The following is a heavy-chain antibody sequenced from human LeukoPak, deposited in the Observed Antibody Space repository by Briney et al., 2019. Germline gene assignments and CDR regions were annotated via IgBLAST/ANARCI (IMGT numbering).Heavy chain of an antibody. CDR2: IYPGDSDT. V-gene: IGHV5-51*01. J-gene: IGHJ4*02. Sequence: GESLKISCRGTGYSFTSYWIGWVRQMPGKGLEWMGIIYPGDSDTRYRPAFQGHVTISADKSITTAYLQWSSLKASDTAMYYCARCYSTSYYYFDYWGQGTLVTVSP. D-gene: IGHD1-26*01. CDR1: GYSFTSYW. CDR3: ARCYSTSYYYFDY.